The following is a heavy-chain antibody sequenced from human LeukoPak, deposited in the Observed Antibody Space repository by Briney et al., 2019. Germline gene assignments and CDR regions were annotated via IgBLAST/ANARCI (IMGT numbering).Heavy chain of an antibody. CDR3: ASGDY. CDR2: ISTSGNT. CDR1: GGSITSYY. V-gene: IGHV4-4*07. J-gene: IGHJ4*02. Sequence: SETLSLTCTVSGGSITSYYWSWIRQPAGKGLEWIGHISTSGNTNYNPSLKSRVTMSIDTSKNQFSLKLNSVTAADTAVYYCASGDYWGQGTLVTVSS.